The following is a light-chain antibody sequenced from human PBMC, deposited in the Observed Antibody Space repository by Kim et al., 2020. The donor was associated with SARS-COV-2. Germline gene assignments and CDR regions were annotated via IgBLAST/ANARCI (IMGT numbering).Light chain of an antibody. J-gene: IGKJ1*01. CDR3: QQYHAYPRT. CDR2: GAS. Sequence: AYVGYRVTITCRASQGIDNYVAWFQQKPRKAPKSLIYGASNLQTGVPSKFSGRGSGTDFSLTINSLQPEDVATYYCQQYHAYPRTFGQGTKVDIK. V-gene: IGKV1-16*02. CDR1: QGIDNY.